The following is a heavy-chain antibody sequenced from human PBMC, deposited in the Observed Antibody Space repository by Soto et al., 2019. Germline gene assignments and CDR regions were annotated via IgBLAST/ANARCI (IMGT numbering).Heavy chain of an antibody. D-gene: IGHD5-18*01. CDR3: ARDWAYSYGDGEIRYYYYYGMEV. J-gene: IGHJ6*02. CDR2: INPNSGGT. CDR1: GYTFTGYY. Sequence: GASVKVSCKASGYTFTGYYMHWVRQAPGQGLEWMGWINPNSGGTNYAQKFQGWVTMTRDTSISPAYMELSRLRSDDTAVYYCARDWAYSYGDGEIRYYYYYGMEVWGQGTTVTVSS. V-gene: IGHV1-2*04.